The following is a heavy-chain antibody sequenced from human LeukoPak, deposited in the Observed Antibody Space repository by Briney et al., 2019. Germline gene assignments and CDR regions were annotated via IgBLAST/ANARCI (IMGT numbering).Heavy chain of an antibody. CDR2: IKQDGSEK. V-gene: IGHV3-7*01. CDR3: ARGSGYDGAFDI. Sequence: GGSLRLSCAASGFTLSSYWMSWVRQAPGKGLEWVANIKQDGSEKYYVDSVKGRFTISRDNAKNSLYLQMNSLRAEDTAVYYCARGSGYDGAFDIWGQGTMVTVSS. D-gene: IGHD5-12*01. J-gene: IGHJ3*02. CDR1: GFTLSSYW.